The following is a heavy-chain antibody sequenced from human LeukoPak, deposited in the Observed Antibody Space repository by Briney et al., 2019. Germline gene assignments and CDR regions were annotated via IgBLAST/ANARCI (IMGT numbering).Heavy chain of an antibody. CDR1: GGSISSYY. CDR3: ATTESGNDLFFDY. Sequence: SETLSLTCTVSGGSISSYYWSWIRQPPGKGLEWIGYIYYSGSTNYNPSLKSRVTISVDTSKNQFSLKLSSVTAADTAVYYCATTESGNDLFFDYWGQGTLVTVSS. V-gene: IGHV4-59*01. CDR2: IYYSGST. D-gene: IGHD5-12*01. J-gene: IGHJ4*02.